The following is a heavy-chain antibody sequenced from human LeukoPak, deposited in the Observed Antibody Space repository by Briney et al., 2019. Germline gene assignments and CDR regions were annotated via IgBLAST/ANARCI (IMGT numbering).Heavy chain of an antibody. CDR1: GGSFSGYY. V-gene: IGHV4-34*01. D-gene: IGHD6-19*01. J-gene: IGHJ3*02. Sequence: SETLSLTCAVYGGSFSGYYWSWIRQPPGKGLEWIGEINHSGSTNYNPSLKSRVTISVDTSKNQFSLKLSSVTAADTAVYYCANVAVAGSTGAFDIWGQGTMVTVSS. CDR3: ANVAVAGSTGAFDI. CDR2: INHSGST.